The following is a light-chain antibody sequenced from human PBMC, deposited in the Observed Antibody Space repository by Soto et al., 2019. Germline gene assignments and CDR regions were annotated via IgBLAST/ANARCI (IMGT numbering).Light chain of an antibody. J-gene: IGKJ4*01. CDR2: AAS. CDR3: QQLNSYPS. Sequence: DIHLTQSPSFVSASVGDRVTITCRASQAISTYVAWYQQKPGKAPKLLIYAASTLQSGVPLRFSGSGSGTECTLTISSLQPEDFATYYCQQLNSYPSCGGVTKVDIK. CDR1: QAISTY. V-gene: IGKV1-9*01.